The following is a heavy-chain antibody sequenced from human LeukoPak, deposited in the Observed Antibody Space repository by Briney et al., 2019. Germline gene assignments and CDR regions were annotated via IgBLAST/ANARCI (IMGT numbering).Heavy chain of an antibody. CDR1: GGSFSGYY. CDR3: ARASGNYPDY. Sequence: SETLSLTCAVYGGSFSGYYWSWIRQPAGKGLEWIGRIYTSGSTNYNPSLKSRVTMSVDTSKNQFSLKLSSVTAADTAVFYCARASGNYPDYWGQGTLVTVSS. J-gene: IGHJ4*02. D-gene: IGHD5-12*01. CDR2: IYTSGST. V-gene: IGHV4-59*10.